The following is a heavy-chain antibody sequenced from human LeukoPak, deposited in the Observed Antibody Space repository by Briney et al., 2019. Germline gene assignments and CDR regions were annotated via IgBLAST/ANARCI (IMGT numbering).Heavy chain of an antibody. V-gene: IGHV4-39*07. CDR3: AAKLTTVKAFDI. CDR2: IYYSGST. CDR1: GGSISSSSYY. Sequence: SETLSLTCTVSGGSISSSSYYWGWIRQPPGKGLEWIGSIYYSGSTYYNPSLKSRVTISVDTSKNQFSLKLSSVTAADTAVYYCAAKLTTVKAFDIWGQGTLVTVSS. J-gene: IGHJ3*02. D-gene: IGHD4-17*01.